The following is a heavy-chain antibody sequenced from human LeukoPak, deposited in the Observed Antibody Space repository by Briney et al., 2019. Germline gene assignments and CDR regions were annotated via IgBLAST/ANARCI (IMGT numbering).Heavy chain of an antibody. CDR3: ARSVKHSGYDRGVNWFDP. CDR2: TYYRSKWYN. CDR1: GDSVSSNSAA. Sequence: SQTLSLTCAISGDSVSSNSAAWNWIRQSPSRGLEWLGRTYYRSKWYNDYAVSVKSRITINPDTSKNQFSLQLNSVTPEDTAVYYCARSVKHSGYDRGVNWFDPWGQGTLVTVSS. J-gene: IGHJ5*02. V-gene: IGHV6-1*01. D-gene: IGHD5-12*01.